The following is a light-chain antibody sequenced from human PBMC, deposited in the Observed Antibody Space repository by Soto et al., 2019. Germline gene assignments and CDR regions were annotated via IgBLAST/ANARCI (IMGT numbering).Light chain of an antibody. CDR3: SSYAGRVV. CDR1: SSDVGGYNY. V-gene: IGLV2-8*01. Sequence: QSALTQPPSASGSPGQSVTISCTGTSSDVGGYNYVSWYQQHPGKAPKLMIYEVSKRPSGVPDRFSGSKSGNTASLTVSGLQVEDEADYYCSSYAGRVVFGGGTKLTVL. CDR2: EVS. J-gene: IGLJ2*01.